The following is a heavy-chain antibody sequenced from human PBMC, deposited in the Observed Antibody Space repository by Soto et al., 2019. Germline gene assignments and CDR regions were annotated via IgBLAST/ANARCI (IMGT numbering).Heavy chain of an antibody. CDR1: GGTFSSYA. J-gene: IGHJ4*02. CDR2: IIPIFGTA. CDR3: ASGVDDFWSGFRFSGAY. Sequence: QVQLVQSGAEVKKPGSSVKVSCKASGGTFSSYAICWVRQAPGQGLEWMGGIIPIFGTANYAQKFQGRVTITADKSTSTAYMELSSLRSEDTAVYYCASGVDDFWSGFRFSGAYWGQGTLVTVSS. D-gene: IGHD3-3*01. V-gene: IGHV1-69*06.